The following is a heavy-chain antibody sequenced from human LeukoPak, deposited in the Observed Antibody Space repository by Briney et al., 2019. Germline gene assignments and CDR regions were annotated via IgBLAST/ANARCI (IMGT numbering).Heavy chain of an antibody. CDR1: GFTFSSYA. CDR2: MSGGDGST. D-gene: IGHD1-1*01. CDR3: AKSRSGSANWALQIFNN. Sequence: GGSLRLSCAASGFTFSSYAMSWVRQAPGKGLEWVSAMSGGDGSTYYADAVKGRFTISRDNSKNTLYLQMNSLRAEDTAVYFCAKSRSGSANWALQIFNNWGQGTLVTVSS. V-gene: IGHV3-23*01. J-gene: IGHJ4*02.